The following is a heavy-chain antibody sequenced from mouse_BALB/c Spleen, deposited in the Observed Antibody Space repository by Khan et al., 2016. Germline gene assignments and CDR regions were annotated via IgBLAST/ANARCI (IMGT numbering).Heavy chain of an antibody. J-gene: IGHJ3*01. D-gene: IGHD1-1*01. CDR3: ARAGYYCYLVD. CDR2: INPDSSTI. V-gene: IGHV4-1*02. Sequence: EVKLLESGGGLVQPGGSLKLSCEASGFDFSRYWMSWVRQAPGKGLEWIGEINPDSSTINYTTYLKDKFIISRDNAKNTLYLQMSKVRSEDTVLYYCARAGYYCYLVDWGQGTLVTVSA. CDR1: GFDFSRYW.